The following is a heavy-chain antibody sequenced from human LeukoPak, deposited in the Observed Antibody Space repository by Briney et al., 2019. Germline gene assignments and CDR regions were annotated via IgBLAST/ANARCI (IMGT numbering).Heavy chain of an antibody. D-gene: IGHD6-13*01. Sequence: GGSLRLSCAASGFAFSAYWMSWVRQAPGKGLEWVANIKLDGSEKYYVDSVKGRFSISRDNAKKSLFLQMSSLRAEDTAVYYCAREGITAAVDYWGPGTLVTVSS. CDR1: GFAFSAYW. J-gene: IGHJ4*02. CDR3: AREGITAAVDY. V-gene: IGHV3-7*01. CDR2: IKLDGSEK.